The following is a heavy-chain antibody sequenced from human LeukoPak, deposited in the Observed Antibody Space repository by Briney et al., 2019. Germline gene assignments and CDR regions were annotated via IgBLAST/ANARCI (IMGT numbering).Heavy chain of an antibody. V-gene: IGHV3-23*01. CDR2: ISGSGGST. D-gene: IGHD3-9*01. CDR3: ARGYDFLTGYYDS. Sequence: GGSLRLSCAASGFTFSSYVMSWVRQAPGKGLECVSAISGSGGSTYFADSVKGRFTISRDNSKNTLYPQMNTLRAEDTAVYYCARGYDFLTGYYDSWGQGTLVTVSS. J-gene: IGHJ1*01. CDR1: GFTFSSYV.